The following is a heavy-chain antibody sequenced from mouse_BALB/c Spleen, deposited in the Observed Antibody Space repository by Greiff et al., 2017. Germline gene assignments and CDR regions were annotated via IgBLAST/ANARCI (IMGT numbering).Heavy chain of an antibody. V-gene: IGHV1-15*01. CDR2: IDPETGGT. CDR1: GYTFTDYE. Sequence: VQLQQSGAELVRPGASVTLSCKASGYTFTDYEMHWVKQTPVHGLEWIGAIDPETGGTAYNQKFKGKATLTADTSSNTAYLQLSSLTSEDTAVYYCNAWGYGAWFAYWGQGTLVTVSA. CDR3: NAWGYGAWFAY. D-gene: IGHD2-2*01. J-gene: IGHJ3*01.